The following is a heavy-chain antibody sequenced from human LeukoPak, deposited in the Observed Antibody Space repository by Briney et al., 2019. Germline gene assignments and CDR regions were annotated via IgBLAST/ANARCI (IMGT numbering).Heavy chain of an antibody. D-gene: IGHD5-12*01. CDR1: GFTFSSYA. J-gene: IGHJ4*02. CDR2: ISDDGSNK. Sequence: GGSLRLSCAASGFTFSSYAIHWVRQAPGKGLEWVAVISDDGSNKYYADSVKGRFTISRDNAKNTLYLQMNSLRAEDTAVYCCARGEWLRLYDYWGQGTLVTVSS. V-gene: IGHV3-30-3*01. CDR3: ARGEWLRLYDY.